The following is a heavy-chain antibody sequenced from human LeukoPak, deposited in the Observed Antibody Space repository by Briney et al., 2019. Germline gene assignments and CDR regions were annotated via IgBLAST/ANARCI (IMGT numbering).Heavy chain of an antibody. V-gene: IGHV3-53*01. Sequence: GGSLRLSCAASGFTVSSKYMNWVRQAPGKGLEWVSVIYSGGSTYYADSVKGRFTISRDNSKNTLYLQMNSLRAEDTAVYYCARFPGGAEYRHYYYMDVWGTGTTVTVSS. J-gene: IGHJ6*03. D-gene: IGHD1-14*01. CDR3: ARFPGGAEYRHYYYMDV. CDR1: GFTVSSKY. CDR2: IYSGGST.